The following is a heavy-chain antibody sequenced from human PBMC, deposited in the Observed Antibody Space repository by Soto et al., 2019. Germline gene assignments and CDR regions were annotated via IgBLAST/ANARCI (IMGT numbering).Heavy chain of an antibody. D-gene: IGHD4-4*01. Sequence: QVQLQESGPGLVKPSQTLSLTCTVSGGSIRNSGYYWSWIRQLPGKGLEGIGFISYSGSTDYAPSLKSRVTMSVDTSKNQFSLNLSSVTAADTAVYYCGRDAVTKRDFYYYGMDVWGRGTTVTVSS. CDR2: ISYSGST. CDR1: GGSIRNSGYY. V-gene: IGHV4-31*03. J-gene: IGHJ6*02. CDR3: GRDAVTKRDFYYYGMDV.